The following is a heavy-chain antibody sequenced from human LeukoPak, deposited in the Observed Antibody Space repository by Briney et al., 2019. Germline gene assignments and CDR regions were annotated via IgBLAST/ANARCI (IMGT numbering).Heavy chain of an antibody. D-gene: IGHD4-17*01. J-gene: IGHJ5*01. V-gene: IGHV1-2*02. Sequence: ASVKVSCKASGYTFTGYYVHWVRQAPGQGLGWMGWINPNSGATNYAQKFQGRVTMTRDTSIGTAYMKLSRLISDDTAVYHCARVALNTVTEHLFDPWGQGTLVTVSS. CDR2: INPNSGAT. CDR3: ARVALNTVTEHLFDP. CDR1: GYTFTGYY.